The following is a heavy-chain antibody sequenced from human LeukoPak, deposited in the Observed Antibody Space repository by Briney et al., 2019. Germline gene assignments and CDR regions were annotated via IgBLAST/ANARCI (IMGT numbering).Heavy chain of an antibody. V-gene: IGHV3-21*01. Sequence: PGGSLRLSCAASGFTFSIYSMHWVRQAPGQGLEWVSSISSSSTYIYYADSMKGRFTISRDNAKSSLYLQMNSLRAEDTAVYYCARGSMTADYWGQGTLVTVSS. D-gene: IGHD2/OR15-2a*01. J-gene: IGHJ4*02. CDR1: GFTFSIYS. CDR3: ARGSMTADY. CDR2: ISSSSTYI.